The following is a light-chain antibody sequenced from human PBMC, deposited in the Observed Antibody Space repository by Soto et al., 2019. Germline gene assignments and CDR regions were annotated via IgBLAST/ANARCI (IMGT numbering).Light chain of an antibody. V-gene: IGKV3-15*01. Sequence: EILLTQAPATLSVSPGERATLSCRASQTVNQKLGWYQQRPGQPPRLLIYVASTRATGIPARFSGSGSGTEYTLTISSLQAEDSAVYYCQQFNTWPHTFGQGTKLEIQ. J-gene: IGKJ2*01. CDR1: QTVNQK. CDR3: QQFNTWPHT. CDR2: VAS.